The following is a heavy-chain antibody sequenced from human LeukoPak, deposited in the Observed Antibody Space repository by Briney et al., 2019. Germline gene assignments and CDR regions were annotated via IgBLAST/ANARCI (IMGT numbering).Heavy chain of an antibody. D-gene: IGHD3-22*01. CDR2: INHSGST. V-gene: IGHV4-34*01. Sequence: PSETLSLTCAVYVGSFSDYYWSWIRQPPGKGLEWIGEINHSGSTKYNPSLKGRVSISVDTSKNQFSLKLSSVTAADTAVYYCARDQSDREGYDSSGYYSYWGQGTLVTVSS. CDR1: VGSFSDYY. J-gene: IGHJ4*02. CDR3: ARDQSDREGYDSSGYYSY.